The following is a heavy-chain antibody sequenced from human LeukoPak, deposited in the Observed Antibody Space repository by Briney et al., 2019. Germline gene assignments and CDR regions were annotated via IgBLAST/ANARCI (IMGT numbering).Heavy chain of an antibody. D-gene: IGHD1-1*01. V-gene: IGHV4-59*12. CDR2: DHSTWVT. Sequence: SETLSLTCTVSGVSISSYYWSWIRQAPGKGLEWIGYDHSTWVTNYNPSLMSRVTLSVDTSKHQCSLQFTSVTAADRAIYCFARVVDWNDLVFWGRGTLVTVSS. CDR1: GVSISSYY. J-gene: IGHJ4*02. CDR3: ARVVDWNDLVF.